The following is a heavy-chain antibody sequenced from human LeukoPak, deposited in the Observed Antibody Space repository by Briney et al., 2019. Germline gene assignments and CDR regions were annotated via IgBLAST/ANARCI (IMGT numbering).Heavy chain of an antibody. CDR3: ATYVGYCSSTSCYVPIWDYYYMDV. Sequence: SETLSLTCAVYGGSFSGYYWSWIRQPPGKGLEWIGEINHSGSTNYNPSLKSRVTISVDTSKNQFSLKLSSVTAADTAVYYRATYVGYCSSTSCYVPIWDYYYMDVWGKGTTVTVSS. J-gene: IGHJ6*03. CDR1: GGSFSGYY. CDR2: INHSGST. V-gene: IGHV4-34*01. D-gene: IGHD2-2*01.